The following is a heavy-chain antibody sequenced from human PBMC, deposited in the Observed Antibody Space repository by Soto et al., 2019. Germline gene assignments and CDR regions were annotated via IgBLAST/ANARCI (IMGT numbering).Heavy chain of an antibody. D-gene: IGHD2-15*01. CDR3: ARVGGVAARTFDY. CDR1: GGSISPFY. J-gene: IGHJ4*02. CDR2: LYYSGNT. Sequence: PSETLSLTCTVSGGSISPFYWSWVRQPPGKGLEWIGYLYYSGNTNYNPSLKSRVTISVDASKNQVSLRLTSVTAADTAVYHCARVGGVAARTFDYWGRGTVVTVSS. V-gene: IGHV4-59*01.